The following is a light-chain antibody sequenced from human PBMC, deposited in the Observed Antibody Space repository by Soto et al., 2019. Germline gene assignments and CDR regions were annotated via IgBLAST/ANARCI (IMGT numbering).Light chain of an antibody. CDR1: QNIDNL. CDR2: GTS. Sequence: DIQMTQSPSSLSASVGDRVTLTCRASQNIDNLLNWYHHKPGKAPKLLISGTSTLESGVPPGFSGSGSGTVFTRTISSLQAEHVGIYYCQQSFNSPTFGQGTKLEIK. CDR3: QQSFNSPT. J-gene: IGKJ2*01. V-gene: IGKV1-39*01.